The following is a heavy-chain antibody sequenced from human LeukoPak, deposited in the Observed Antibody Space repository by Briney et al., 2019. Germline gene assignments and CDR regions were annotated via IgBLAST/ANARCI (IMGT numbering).Heavy chain of an antibody. Sequence: PGGSLRLSCAASGFTLSTYSMNWVRQAPGKGLEWVSYISSSSSTMFYADSVKGRFTISRDNAKNSLFLQMNSLRDEDTAVYYCASRAYGDYGFDYWGQGTLVTVSS. V-gene: IGHV3-48*02. CDR2: ISSSSSTM. D-gene: IGHD4-17*01. J-gene: IGHJ4*02. CDR3: ASRAYGDYGFDY. CDR1: GFTLSTYS.